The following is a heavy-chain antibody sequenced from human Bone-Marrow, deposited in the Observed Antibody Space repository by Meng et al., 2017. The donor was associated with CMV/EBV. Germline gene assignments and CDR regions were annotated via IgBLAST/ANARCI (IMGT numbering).Heavy chain of an antibody. V-gene: IGHV1-2*02. CDR1: GYTFTGNGNY. CDR2: ITPNSGGT. CDR3: ASKEVSH. Sequence: ASVKVSCKTSGYTFTGNGNYMHWVRQAPGQGLEWMGWITPNSGGTKNAQKFQGRVTMTRDTSINTIYLELSRLTSDDTAVYYCASKEVSHWGQGTLVTVSS. J-gene: IGHJ1*01.